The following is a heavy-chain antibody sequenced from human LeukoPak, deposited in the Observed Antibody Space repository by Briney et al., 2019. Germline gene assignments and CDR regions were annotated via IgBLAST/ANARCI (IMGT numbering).Heavy chain of an antibody. CDR2: ISGSGGST. CDR1: GFTVSSYA. Sequence: HPGGSLRLSCAASGFTVSSYAISWVRQAPGKGLEWVSAISGSGGSTYYADSVKGRFTISRDNSKNTLYLQMNSLRAEDTAVYYCAKDRLYSSSQLQYGYFDYWGQGTLVTVSS. D-gene: IGHD6-13*01. CDR3: AKDRLYSSSQLQYGYFDY. J-gene: IGHJ4*02. V-gene: IGHV3-23*01.